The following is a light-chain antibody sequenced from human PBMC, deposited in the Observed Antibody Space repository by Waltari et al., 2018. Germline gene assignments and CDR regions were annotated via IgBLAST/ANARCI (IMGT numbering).Light chain of an antibody. J-gene: IGLJ1*01. V-gene: IGLV2-14*03. CDR1: SSDAGDFNY. CDR3: TSFTRSRTWV. CDR2: DVT. Sequence: QSALTQPASVSGSPGQSITIPCTGSSSDAGDFNYVSWYQQNPGKDPKLIIFDVTDRPSGVSNRFSGSKSGTTASLTISGLQADDEADYYCTSFTRSRTWVFGSGTQVTVL.